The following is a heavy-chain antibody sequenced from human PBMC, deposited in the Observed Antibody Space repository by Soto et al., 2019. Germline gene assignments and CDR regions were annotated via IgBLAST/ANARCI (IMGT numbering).Heavy chain of an antibody. CDR1: GYTFTGYY. J-gene: IGHJ6*02. CDR3: AREPAIRGWGYYYYGMDV. CDR2: INPNSGGT. Sequence: ASVKVSCKASGYTFTGYYMHWVRQAPGQGLEWMGWINPNSGGTNYAQKFQGRVTMTRDTSISTAYMELSRLRSDDTAVYYCAREPAIRGWGYYYYGMDVWGQGTTVTVSS. D-gene: IGHD6-19*01. V-gene: IGHV1-2*02.